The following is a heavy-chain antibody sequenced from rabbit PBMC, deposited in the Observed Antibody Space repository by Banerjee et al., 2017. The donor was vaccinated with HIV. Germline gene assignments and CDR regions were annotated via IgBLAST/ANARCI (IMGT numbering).Heavy chain of an antibody. V-gene: IGHV1S40*01. Sequence: TASGFSFSNKYVMCWVRQAPGKGLEWIACINTNSGNAVYASWAKGRFTIYKTSSTTVTLQMTSLTAADTATYFCARYYSYGYAGGTYAANLWGPGTLVTVS. J-gene: IGHJ4*01. CDR3: ARYYSYGYAGGTYAANL. D-gene: IGHD6-1*01. CDR2: INTNSGNA. CDR1: GFSFSNKYV.